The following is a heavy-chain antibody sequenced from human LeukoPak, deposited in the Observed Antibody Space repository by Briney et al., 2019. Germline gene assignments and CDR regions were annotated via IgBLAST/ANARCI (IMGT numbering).Heavy chain of an antibody. D-gene: IGHD5-24*01. V-gene: IGHV3-30*02. CDR2: IRYDGKIK. Sequence: GGSLRLSCAASGFTFNSYAMHWVRQAPGKGLEXXXXIRYDGKIKYYADSVKGRFTISRDNSKNTLYLQMSSLRAEDTALYYCAKDCGCGDGYNLFDYWGQGTLVTVSS. CDR3: AKDCGCGDGYNLFDY. CDR1: GFTFNSYA. J-gene: IGHJ4*02.